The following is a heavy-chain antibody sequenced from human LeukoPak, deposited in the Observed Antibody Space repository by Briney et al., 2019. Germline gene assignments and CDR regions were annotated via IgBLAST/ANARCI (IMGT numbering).Heavy chain of an antibody. V-gene: IGHV4-4*07. D-gene: IGHD3-3*01. CDR3: ASSAGHDFWSGYFYMDV. J-gene: IGHJ6*03. CDR1: GGSISSYY. Sequence: PSETLSLTCTVSGGSISSYYWSWIRQPAGKGLEWIGRIYTSGSTNYNPSLKSRVTMSVDTSKNQFSLKLSSVTAADTAVYYCASSAGHDFWSGYFYMDVWGKGTTVTVSS. CDR2: IYTSGST.